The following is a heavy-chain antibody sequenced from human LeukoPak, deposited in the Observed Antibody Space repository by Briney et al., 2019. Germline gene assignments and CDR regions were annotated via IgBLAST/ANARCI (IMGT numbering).Heavy chain of an antibody. V-gene: IGHV1-2*02. Sequence: ALVKVSCKASGYSFTGYSMHWVRQAPGQGLEWMGWINPNSGGTKFAQKFQGRVTMTGDTSISTAYMEVSRLRSDDTAVYYCATQNNSYFDYWGQGTLVTVSS. CDR3: ATQNNSYFDY. CDR1: GYSFTGYS. J-gene: IGHJ4*02. CDR2: INPNSGGT. D-gene: IGHD1-20*01.